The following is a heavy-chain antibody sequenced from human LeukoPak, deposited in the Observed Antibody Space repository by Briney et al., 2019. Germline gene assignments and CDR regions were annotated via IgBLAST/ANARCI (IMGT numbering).Heavy chain of an antibody. V-gene: IGHV3-11*04. J-gene: IGHJ4*02. CDR3: ARDNTYFSGSRYYDRFDY. Sequence: GGSLRLSCAAAGFTFSDYYMSWIRQAPGKGLEWVSYISSSSSTIYYADSVEGRFTISRDNAKNTLYLQMNSLTAEDTAVYYCARDNTYFSGSRYYDRFDYWGQGTLVTVSS. D-gene: IGHD2-15*01. CDR1: GFTFSDYY. CDR2: ISSSSSTI.